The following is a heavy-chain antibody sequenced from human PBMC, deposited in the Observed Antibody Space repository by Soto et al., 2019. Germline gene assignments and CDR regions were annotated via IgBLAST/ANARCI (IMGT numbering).Heavy chain of an antibody. J-gene: IGHJ4*02. D-gene: IGHD6-13*01. CDR3: ARHSTTWFDY. CDR2: IKQDGSEK. V-gene: IGHV3-7*05. CDR1: GFTFSSSW. Sequence: EVQLVESGGALVQPGGSLRLSCAASGFTFSSSWMTWVRQATGKGLEWVANIKQDGSEKYYVDSVRGRFTISRDNAKSSLYLQMNSLRADDTAVYYCARHSTTWFDYWGQGVLVNVSS.